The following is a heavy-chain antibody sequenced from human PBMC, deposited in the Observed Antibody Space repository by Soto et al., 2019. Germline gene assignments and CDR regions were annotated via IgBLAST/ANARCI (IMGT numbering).Heavy chain of an antibody. CDR1: CGATTFDS. J-gene: IGHJ6*02. Sequence: TLYLTCLFTCGATTFDSSRCPPHPPGKRQEWMATIDSSGNTYYKPSLQSRVTIAVDTSKNQFFLRLNSATAADTAVYYCARHGPPIYTSDCYQIRARSFHYPIYVWGQGTTVTVS. V-gene: IGHV4-30-2*03. CDR2: IDSSGNT. D-gene: IGHD6-25*01. CDR3: ARHGPPIYTSDCYQIRARSFHYPIYV.